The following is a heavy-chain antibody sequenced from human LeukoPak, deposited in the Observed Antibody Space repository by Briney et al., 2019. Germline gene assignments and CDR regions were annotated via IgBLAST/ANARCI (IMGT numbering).Heavy chain of an antibody. Sequence: NWVRQAPGKGLEWVSSISSTSRSYIYYADSVKGRFTISRDNAKNSLYLQMNSLRAEDTAVYYCAREHSGYDFPGRDYYYMDVWGKGTTVTVSS. CDR2: ISSTSRSYI. V-gene: IGHV3-21*01. D-gene: IGHD5-12*01. J-gene: IGHJ6*03. CDR3: AREHSGYDFPGRDYYYMDV.